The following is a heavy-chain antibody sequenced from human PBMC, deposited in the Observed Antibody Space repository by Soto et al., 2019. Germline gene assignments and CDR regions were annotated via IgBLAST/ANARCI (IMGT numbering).Heavy chain of an antibody. CDR3: ARDDFWSGYYDYGMDV. V-gene: IGHV4-4*07. Sequence: PSETLSLTCIVSGGSISEKYWNWVRQPPGKGLEWIGLIFANGHTDYNPSLKSRVTMSVDASKNQFSLRLSSVTAADTAVYYCARDDFWSGYYDYGMDVWGQGTTVTVSS. CDR1: GGSISEKY. D-gene: IGHD3-3*01. CDR2: IFANGHT. J-gene: IGHJ6*02.